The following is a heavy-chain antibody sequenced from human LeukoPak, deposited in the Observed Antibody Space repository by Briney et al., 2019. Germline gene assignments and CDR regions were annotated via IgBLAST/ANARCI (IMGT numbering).Heavy chain of an antibody. CDR2: IKTDGSGT. J-gene: IGHJ3*02. D-gene: IGHD3-3*01. CDR1: GFTGSTCW. V-gene: IGHV3-74*01. CDR3: ARGTGGITIFGVVIYPGAFDI. Sequence: GGSLRPSCAAAGFTGSTCWMYWVRQPQGEWLGWVSRIKTDGSGTSYAESVKGRFTISRDNAKNTLYLQMNSLRAEDTAVYYCARGTGGITIFGVVIYPGAFDIWGQGTMVTVSS.